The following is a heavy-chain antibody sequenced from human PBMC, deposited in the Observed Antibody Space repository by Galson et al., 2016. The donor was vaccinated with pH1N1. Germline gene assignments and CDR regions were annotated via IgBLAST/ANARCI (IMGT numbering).Heavy chain of an antibody. Sequence: PALVKPTQTLTLTCTFSGFSLSTSGMCVSWIRHPPGKALEWLARIDWDDDKYYSTSLKTRLAISRDTSKNQVVLTMTNMDPVDTATYYCARFNYGDYSYYFDYWGQGTLVTVSS. CDR3: ARFNYGDYSYYFDY. D-gene: IGHD4-17*01. J-gene: IGHJ4*02. V-gene: IGHV2-70*11. CDR1: GFSLSTSGMC. CDR2: IDWDDDK.